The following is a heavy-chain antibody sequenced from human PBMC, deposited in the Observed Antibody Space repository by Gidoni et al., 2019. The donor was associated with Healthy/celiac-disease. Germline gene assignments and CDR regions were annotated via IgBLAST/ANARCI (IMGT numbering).Heavy chain of an antibody. Sequence: EVQLVESGGGLVQPGGSLRLSCAASGFTFSSYSMNWVRQAPGKGLEWVSYISSSSSTIYYADSVKGRFTISRDNAKNSLYLQMNSLRDEDTAVYYCARGGCSGGSCYSADDYWGQGTLVTVSS. CDR2: ISSSSSTI. CDR1: GFTFSSYS. D-gene: IGHD2-15*01. V-gene: IGHV3-48*02. J-gene: IGHJ4*02. CDR3: ARGGCSGGSCYSADDY.